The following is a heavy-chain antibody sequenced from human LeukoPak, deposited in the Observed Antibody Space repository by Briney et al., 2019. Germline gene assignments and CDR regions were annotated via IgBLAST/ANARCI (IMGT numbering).Heavy chain of an antibody. D-gene: IGHD3-10*01. Sequence: SDTLSLTCAVSGYSISSGDYRAWLRQPPGKGLEWIGSIYYSGSTVYNPSLKSRVSISVDTSKNQFSLKLTSVTAADTAVYYCARAQGVDYYGSGTYYNWYFDLWGRGTLVTVSS. J-gene: IGHJ2*01. V-gene: IGHV4-38-2*01. CDR3: ARAQGVDYYGSGTYYNWYFDL. CDR2: IYYSGST. CDR1: GYSISSGDY.